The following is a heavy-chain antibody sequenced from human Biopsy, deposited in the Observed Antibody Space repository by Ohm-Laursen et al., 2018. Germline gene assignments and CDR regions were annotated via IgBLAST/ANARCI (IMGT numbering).Heavy chain of an antibody. D-gene: IGHD6-19*01. CDR3: ATTTMDTSGWFGNYFDS. Sequence: GTLSLTCTVSSGSISSYYWSWIRQPPGKGLEWIGYIDYRGNTKYNPSLRSRVAMSIDTSRNQFSLKLSSVTAADTAVYYCATTTMDTSGWFGNYFDSWGQGTLVTVSA. J-gene: IGHJ4*02. CDR1: SGSISSYY. CDR2: IDYRGNT. V-gene: IGHV4-59*08.